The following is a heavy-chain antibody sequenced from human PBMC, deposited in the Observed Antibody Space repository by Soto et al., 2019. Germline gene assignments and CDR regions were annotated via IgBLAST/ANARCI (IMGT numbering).Heavy chain of an antibody. V-gene: IGHV3-66*01. D-gene: IGHD1-26*01. Sequence: EVQLVESGGGLVQPGGSLRLACAVSGFTVSNHYMSWVRQAPGKGLEWVSLIYSAGSTYYADSVTGRVTISRDNSKNTLYLQMTSPRAEDTAVYYCAGNSHKVYWCQGTLVTVSS. CDR3: AGNSHKVY. CDR2: IYSAGST. CDR1: GFTVSNHY. J-gene: IGHJ4*02.